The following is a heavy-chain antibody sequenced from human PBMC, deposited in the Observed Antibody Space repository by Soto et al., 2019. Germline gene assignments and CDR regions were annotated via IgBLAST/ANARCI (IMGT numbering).Heavy chain of an antibody. D-gene: IGHD3-16*01. V-gene: IGHV3-7*05. Sequence: EVQLVESGGGLVQPGGSLRLSCVASGITFSDYWMSWVRQAPGKGLEWVANIKEDGSEKYYVDSVKGRFTISRDNAKNSLHMQMNRLRAEEAAVYYFARDYTREFDYWGQGTPVTVPS. CDR1: GITFSDYW. CDR3: ARDYTREFDY. J-gene: IGHJ4*02. CDR2: IKEDGSEK.